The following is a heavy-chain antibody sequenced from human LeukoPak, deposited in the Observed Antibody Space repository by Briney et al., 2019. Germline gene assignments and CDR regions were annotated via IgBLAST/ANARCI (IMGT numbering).Heavy chain of an antibody. Sequence: GGSLRLSCAASGFTFSDYYMTWIRQTPGKGLEWLTFISTSSDTRYADSVKGRFTISRDNAKKSLYLQMNSLRAEDTALYYCAGLVRYFTGAFDIWGQGTMVTVSS. CDR2: ISTSSDT. V-gene: IGHV3-11*03. J-gene: IGHJ3*02. CDR1: GFTFSDYY. CDR3: AGLVRYFTGAFDI. D-gene: IGHD3-10*01.